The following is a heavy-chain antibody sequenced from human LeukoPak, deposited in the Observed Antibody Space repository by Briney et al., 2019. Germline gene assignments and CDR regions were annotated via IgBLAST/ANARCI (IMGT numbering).Heavy chain of an antibody. CDR1: GGSISSSSYY. Sequence: SETLSLTCTVSGGSISSSSYYWGWIRQPPGKGLEWIGSIYYSGSTYYNPSLKSQVTISVDTSKNQFSLKLSSVTAADTAGYYCARYGSGSYYRSFDPWGQGTLVTVSS. CDR2: IYYSGST. D-gene: IGHD3-10*01. J-gene: IGHJ5*02. CDR3: ARYGSGSYYRSFDP. V-gene: IGHV4-39*01.